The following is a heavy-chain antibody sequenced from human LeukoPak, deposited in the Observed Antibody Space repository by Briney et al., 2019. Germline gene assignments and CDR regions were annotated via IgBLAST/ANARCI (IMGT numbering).Heavy chain of an antibody. D-gene: IGHD3-10*01. CDR3: ARDQSRYYGSGSYSDY. V-gene: IGHV3-21*01. CDR1: GFTFSSYS. J-gene: IGHJ4*02. Sequence: GGSLRLSCAASGFTFSSYSMNWVHQAPGKGLEWVSSISSSSIYIYYADSVKGRFTISRDNAKNSLYLQMNSLRAEDTAVYYCARDQSRYYGSGSYSDYWGQGTLVTVSS. CDR2: ISSSSIYI.